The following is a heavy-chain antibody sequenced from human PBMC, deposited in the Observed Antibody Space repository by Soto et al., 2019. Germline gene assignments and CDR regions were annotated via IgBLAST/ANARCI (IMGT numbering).Heavy chain of an antibody. CDR1: GFSVSSKY. Sequence: VQLVESGGDLVQPGGSLRLSCAASGFSVSSKYMSWVRQAPGKGLEWVSLIQSGGTTYYAGSVKGRFTISRDYSENTLFLQMNSLRVEDKAVYYCTRDDVQFNGDRYYGVPMDVWGKWTTVTVSA. D-gene: IGHD2-8*01. CDR2: IQSGGTT. J-gene: IGHJ6*04. V-gene: IGHV3-66*01. CDR3: TRDDVQFNGDRYYGVPMDV.